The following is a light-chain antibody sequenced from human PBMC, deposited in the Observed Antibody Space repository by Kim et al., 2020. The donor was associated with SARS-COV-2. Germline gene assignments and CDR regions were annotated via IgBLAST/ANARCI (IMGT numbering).Light chain of an antibody. CDR3: QQYDNLPPYT. Sequence: ASVGDRVTSTCQASQDISNYLNWYQQKPGKAPKLLNYDASNLETGVPSRFSGSGSGTDFTFTTSSLQPEDIATYYCQQYDNLPPYTFGQGTKLEI. CDR1: QDISNY. V-gene: IGKV1-33*01. CDR2: DAS. J-gene: IGKJ2*01.